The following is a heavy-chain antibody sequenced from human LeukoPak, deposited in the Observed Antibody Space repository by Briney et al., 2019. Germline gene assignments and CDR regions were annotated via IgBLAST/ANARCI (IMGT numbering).Heavy chain of an antibody. CDR3: ARRGYDFWSGYQAYYYYMDV. J-gene: IGHJ6*03. CDR2: IYHSGST. V-gene: IGHV4-38-2*01. D-gene: IGHD3-3*01. Sequence: SETLSLTCAVSGYSISSGYYWGWVRQPPGKGLEWIGSIYHSGSTYYNPSLKSRVTISVDTSKNQFSLKLSSVAAADTAVYYCARRGYDFWSGYQAYYYYMDVWGKGTTVTVSS. CDR1: GYSISSGYY.